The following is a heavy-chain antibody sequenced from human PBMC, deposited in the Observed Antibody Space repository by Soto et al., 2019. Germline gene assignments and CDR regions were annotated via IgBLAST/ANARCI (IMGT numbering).Heavy chain of an antibody. V-gene: IGHV4-59*08. CDR2: IYYSGST. Sequence: SETLSLTCTVSGGSISSYYWSWIRQPPGKGLEWIGYIYYSGSTNYNPSLKSRVTISVDTSKNQFSLKLSSVTAADTAVYYCARHVGSNYVSRWFDPWGQGTLVTVSS. J-gene: IGHJ5*02. D-gene: IGHD4-4*01. CDR1: GGSISSYY. CDR3: ARHVGSNYVSRWFDP.